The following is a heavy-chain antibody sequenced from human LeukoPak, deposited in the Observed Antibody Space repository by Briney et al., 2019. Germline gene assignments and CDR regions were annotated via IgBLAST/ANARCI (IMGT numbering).Heavy chain of an antibody. CDR3: ARDTDSSGYGNWLDP. CDR2: IYYSGST. Sequence: SQTLSLTCTVSGASISSGDYYWSWIRQPPGKGLEWIGYIYYSGSTYYNPSLKSRVTISVDTSKNQFSLKLNSVTVADTAVYYCARDTDSSGYGNWLDPWGQGTLVTVSS. V-gene: IGHV4-30-4*01. D-gene: IGHD3-22*01. J-gene: IGHJ5*02. CDR1: GASISSGDYY.